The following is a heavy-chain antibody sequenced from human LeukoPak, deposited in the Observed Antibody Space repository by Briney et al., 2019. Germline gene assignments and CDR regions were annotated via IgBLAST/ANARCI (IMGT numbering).Heavy chain of an antibody. CDR2: ISGNGITT. V-gene: IGHV3-21*01. D-gene: IGHD5-18*01. Sequence: GGSLRLSCAASGFTFSNYGMNWVRQAPGKGLEWVSAISGNGITTYYADSVKGRFTVSRDNAKNSLYLQMNSLRAEDTAVYYCARPHSRSDAFDIWGQGTMVTVSS. J-gene: IGHJ3*02. CDR3: ARPHSRSDAFDI. CDR1: GFTFSNYG.